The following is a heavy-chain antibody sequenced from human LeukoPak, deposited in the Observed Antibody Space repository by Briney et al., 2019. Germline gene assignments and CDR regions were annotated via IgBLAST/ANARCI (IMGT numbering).Heavy chain of an antibody. CDR2: SSNNSGYI. CDR1: GYTFSSYC. Sequence: GETLTLTCAASGYTFSSYCMYWVRQDPATGREWVSSSSNNSGYIYYAASVKGRFTISRDNAKDSLYLQMNSVSAADTAVYYCARVQRIDYGISLPPPKGPFDYWGQGTLVTVSS. CDR3: ARVQRIDYGISLPPPKGPFDY. J-gene: IGHJ4*02. V-gene: IGHV3-21*01. D-gene: IGHD4-17*01.